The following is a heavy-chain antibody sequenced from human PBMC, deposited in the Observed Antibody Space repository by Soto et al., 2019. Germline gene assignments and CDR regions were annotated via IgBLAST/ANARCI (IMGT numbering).Heavy chain of an antibody. CDR3: ARGRFPIVVVPAAIRFGYYGMDV. CDR1: GGSFSGYY. J-gene: IGHJ6*02. D-gene: IGHD2-2*02. CDR2: INHSGST. V-gene: IGHV4-34*01. Sequence: SETLSLTCAVYGGSFSGYYWSWIRQPPGKGLEWIGEINHSGSTNYNPSLKSRVTISVDTSKNQFSLKPSSVTAADTAVYYCARGRFPIVVVPAAIRFGYYGMDVWGQGTTVTVSS.